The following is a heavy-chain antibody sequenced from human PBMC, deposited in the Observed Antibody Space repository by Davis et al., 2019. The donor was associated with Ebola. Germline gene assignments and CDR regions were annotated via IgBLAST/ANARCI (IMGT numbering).Heavy chain of an antibody. Sequence: MPSETLSLTCTVSGGSIISSNYYWDWLRQPPGKGLEWIGSIYYSGSTYYNPSLKSRVTISVDTSKNQFSLKLSSVTAADTAVYYCARNRYSYGYYFDYWGQGTLVTVSS. J-gene: IGHJ4*02. D-gene: IGHD5-18*01. CDR3: ARNRYSYGYYFDY. CDR2: IYYSGST. CDR1: GGSIISSNYY. V-gene: IGHV4-39*01.